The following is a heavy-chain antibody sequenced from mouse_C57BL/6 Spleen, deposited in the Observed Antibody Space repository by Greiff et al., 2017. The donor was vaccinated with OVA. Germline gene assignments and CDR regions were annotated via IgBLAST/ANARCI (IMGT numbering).Heavy chain of an antibody. J-gene: IGHJ1*03. Sequence: QVQLQQSGAELMKPGASVKLSCKATGYTFTGYWIAWVKQRPGHGLEWIGEILPGSGCTNYNEKFKGKATFTADTSSNTTYMQLRSLTTEDSAISMCARSSSSYWYFEVWGTGTTVTVSS. CDR1: GYTFTGYW. V-gene: IGHV1-9*01. CDR3: ARSSSSYWYFEV. D-gene: IGHD1-1*01. CDR2: ILPGSGCT.